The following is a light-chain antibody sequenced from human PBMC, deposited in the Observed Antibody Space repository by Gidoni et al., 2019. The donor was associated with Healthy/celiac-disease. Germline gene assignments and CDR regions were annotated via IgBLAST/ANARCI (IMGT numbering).Light chain of an antibody. V-gene: IGKV2-28*01. CDR2: LGS. J-gene: IGKJ2*01. Sequence: IVLTQSPLSLPVTPGEPASIPSRSSQSLLHSNGYNYLDWYLQKQGQSPQLLIYLGSNRASGVPDRFSGSGSGTDFTLKISRVEAEDVGVYYCMQALQTSYTFGQGTKLEIK. CDR3: MQALQTSYT. CDR1: QSLLHSNGYNY.